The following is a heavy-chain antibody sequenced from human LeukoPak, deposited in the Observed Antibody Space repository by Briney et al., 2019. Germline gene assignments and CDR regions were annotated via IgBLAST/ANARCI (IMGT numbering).Heavy chain of an antibody. CDR2: MRNKAYGGTK. CDR3: TPTTVTTRTIDF. CDR1: GFTFGDYA. V-gene: IGHV3-49*04. Sequence: PGGSLRLSCTASGFTFGDYAMSWVRQAPGKGLEWVGLMRNKAYGGTKEHAASVKGRFTISRDDSKSIAYLQMNSLKMEDTAVYYCTPTTVTTRTIDFWGQGTMVTVSS. D-gene: IGHD4-17*01. J-gene: IGHJ4*02.